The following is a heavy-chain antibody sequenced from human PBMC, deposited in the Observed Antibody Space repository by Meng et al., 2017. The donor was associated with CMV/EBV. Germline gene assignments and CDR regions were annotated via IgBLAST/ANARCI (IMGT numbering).Heavy chain of an antibody. Sequence: ASVKVSCKASGYTFTGYYMHWVRQAPGQGLEWMGWINPNSGGTNYAQKFQGRVTMTRDTSISTAYMELSGLRSDDTAVYYCARYDRRVGFPYGMDVWVQGTTVTVSS. CDR3: ARYDRRVGFPYGMDV. J-gene: IGHJ6*02. V-gene: IGHV1-2*02. D-gene: IGHD3-22*01. CDR2: INPNSGGT. CDR1: GYTFTGYY.